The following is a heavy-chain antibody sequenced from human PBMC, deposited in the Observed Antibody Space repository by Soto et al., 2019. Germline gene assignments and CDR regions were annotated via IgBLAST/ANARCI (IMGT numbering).Heavy chain of an antibody. D-gene: IGHD2-21*02. V-gene: IGHV4-39*01. CDR3: ARQRTTVVTQAYFDH. J-gene: IGHJ4*02. CDR1: GESISSSSYC. Sequence: SETLSLTCIVSGESISSSSYCWGWIRQPPGKGLEWIGSIYYSGRTYYNPSFKSRVTISIDTSKNQFSLKLSSVTATDTAVYYCARQRTTVVTQAYFDHWGQGALVTVSS. CDR2: IYYSGRT.